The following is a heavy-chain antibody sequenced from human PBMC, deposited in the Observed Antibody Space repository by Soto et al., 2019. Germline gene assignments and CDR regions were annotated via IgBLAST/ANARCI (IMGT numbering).Heavy chain of an antibody. CDR2: ISSSSSYI. D-gene: IGHD3-16*01. J-gene: IGHJ6*02. CDR3: ARGGVPTYYYYGMDV. CDR1: GFTFSSYS. Sequence: EVQLVESGGGLVKPGGSLRLSCAASGFTFSSYSMNWVRQAPGKGLEWVSSISSSSSYIYYADSVKGRFTISRDNAKNSLYLQMNSLRAEDTAVYYCARGGVPTYYYYGMDVWGQGTTVTVSS. V-gene: IGHV3-21*01.